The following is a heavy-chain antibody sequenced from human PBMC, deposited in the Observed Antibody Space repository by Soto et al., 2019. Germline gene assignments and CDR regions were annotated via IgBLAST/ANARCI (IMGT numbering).Heavy chain of an antibody. V-gene: IGHV3-23*05. CDR3: SDWRAGGPVNLDH. D-gene: IGHD2-15*01. CDR2: IDVLNGA. Sequence: EVQILESGGDLIQPGGSLRLSCVVSGLSLTRYAIAWVRQAPGKGLECISTIDVLNGAWYSDSVRGRLAISRDVSRNTVYLQMGSLRVEDTAIYFCSDWRAGGPVNLDHWGPGTVVTVSS. CDR1: GLSLTRYA. J-gene: IGHJ4*02.